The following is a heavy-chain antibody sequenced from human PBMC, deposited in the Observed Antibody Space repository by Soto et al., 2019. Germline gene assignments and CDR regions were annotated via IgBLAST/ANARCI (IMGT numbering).Heavy chain of an antibody. CDR1: GYTFTGYY. Sequence: ASVKVSCKASGYTFTGYYMHWVRQAPGQGLEWMGWINPNSGGSNYAQKFQGWVTMTRDTSISTAYMELSRLRSDDTAVYYCARADELTGKLDYWGQGTLVTVSS. D-gene: IGHD7-27*01. J-gene: IGHJ4*02. V-gene: IGHV1-2*04. CDR2: INPNSGGS. CDR3: ARADELTGKLDY.